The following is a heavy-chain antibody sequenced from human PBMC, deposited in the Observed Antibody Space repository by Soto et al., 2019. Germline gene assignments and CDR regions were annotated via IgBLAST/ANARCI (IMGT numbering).Heavy chain of an antibody. CDR3: ARVPLNLGADAFDI. D-gene: IGHD3-10*01. V-gene: IGHV4-59*01. Sequence: SETLSLTCTVSGGSISSYYWSWIRQPPGKGLEWIGYIYYSGSTNYNPSLKSRVIISVDTSKNQFSLKLSSVTAADTAVYYCARVPLNLGADAFDIWGQGTXVTVSS. J-gene: IGHJ3*02. CDR2: IYYSGST. CDR1: GGSISSYY.